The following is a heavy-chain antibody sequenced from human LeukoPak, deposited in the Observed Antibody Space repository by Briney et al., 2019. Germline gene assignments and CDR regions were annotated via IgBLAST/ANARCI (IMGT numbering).Heavy chain of an antibody. D-gene: IGHD5-18*01. Sequence: SSETLSLTCTVSGGSISSSSYYWGWIRQPPGKGLEWIGRIYTSGSTNYNPSLKSRVTISVDRSKNQFSLKLSSVTAADTAVYYCASRGYSYGYADTWGQGTLVTVSS. J-gene: IGHJ5*02. V-gene: IGHV4-39*07. CDR2: IYTSGST. CDR3: ASRGYSYGYADT. CDR1: GGSISSSSYY.